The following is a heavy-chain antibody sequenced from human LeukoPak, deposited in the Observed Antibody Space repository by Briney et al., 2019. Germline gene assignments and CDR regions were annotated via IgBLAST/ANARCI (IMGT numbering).Heavy chain of an antibody. Sequence: SETLSLTCTVSSGSITSTSYYWGWIRQPPGKGLEWIGEINHSGDTKYNPSLKSRVTISVDTSKNQFSLKVSSVTAADTAVYYCARIQLWPLHYFDYWGQGTLVTVSS. CDR1: SGSITSTSYY. V-gene: IGHV4-39*07. D-gene: IGHD5-18*01. CDR2: INHSGDT. CDR3: ARIQLWPLHYFDY. J-gene: IGHJ4*02.